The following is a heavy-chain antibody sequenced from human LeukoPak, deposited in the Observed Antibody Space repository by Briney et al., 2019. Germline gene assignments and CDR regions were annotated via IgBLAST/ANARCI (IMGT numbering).Heavy chain of an antibody. V-gene: IGHV4-61*02. J-gene: IGHJ4*02. D-gene: IGHD3-16*02. Sequence: PSETLSLTCTVSGASISSFNSYWSWIRQPAGKGLEWIGRIYSGGSTNYNPSLKSRVSISLDTSKNQFSLKLSSVTAADTAVYYCASLLISDYVWGSYRYRALFDYWGQGTLVTVSS. CDR3: ASLLISDYVWGSYRYRALFDY. CDR1: GASISSFNSY. CDR2: IYSGGST.